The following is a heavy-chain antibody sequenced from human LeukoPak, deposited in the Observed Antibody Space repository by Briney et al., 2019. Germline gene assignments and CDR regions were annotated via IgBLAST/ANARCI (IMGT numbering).Heavy chain of an antibody. V-gene: IGHV3-64*01. CDR2: ISSNGGST. Sequence: GGSLRLSCAASGFTFSSYAMHWVRQAPGKGLEYVSAISSNGGSTYYANSVKGRFTISRDNSKNTLYLRMGSLRAEDVAVYYCARGLSAAAGTLLGYWGQGTLVTVSS. D-gene: IGHD6-13*01. CDR3: ARGLSAAAGTLLGY. J-gene: IGHJ4*02. CDR1: GFTFSSYA.